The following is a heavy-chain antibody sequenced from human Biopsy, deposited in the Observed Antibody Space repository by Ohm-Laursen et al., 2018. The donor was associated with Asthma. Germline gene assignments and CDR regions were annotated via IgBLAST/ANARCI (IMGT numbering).Heavy chain of an antibody. CDR3: AKSADYYDSIDYLDF. J-gene: IGHJ4*01. CDR1: GFTFSTYG. CDR2: IKHDGTEK. Sequence: GSLRLSCSAFGFTFSTYGMHWVRQVPGKGLEWVANIKHDGTEKNHVDSLKGRFTISRDNAKNSLYLQMQSLRPEDAAFYYCAKSADYYDSIDYLDFWGRGTLVTVSS. D-gene: IGHD3-22*01. V-gene: IGHV3-7*03.